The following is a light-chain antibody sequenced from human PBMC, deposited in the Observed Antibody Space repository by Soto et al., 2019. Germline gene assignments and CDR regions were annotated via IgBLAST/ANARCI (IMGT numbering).Light chain of an antibody. J-gene: IGLJ3*02. CDR2: LEGSGTY. Sequence: QAVVTQSSSASASLGSSVKLTCTLSSGHRSYIIAWHQQQPGKASRYLMKLEGSGTYSKGSGVPDRFSGSSSGADRYLTISNLQSEDEADYYCETWDSSTRVFGGGTKVTVL. CDR3: ETWDSSTRV. CDR1: SGHRSYI. V-gene: IGLV4-60*03.